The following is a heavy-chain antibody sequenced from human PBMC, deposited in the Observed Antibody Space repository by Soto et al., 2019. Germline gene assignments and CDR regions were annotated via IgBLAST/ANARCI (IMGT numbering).Heavy chain of an antibody. D-gene: IGHD3-3*01. Sequence: QVQLVQSGAEVKKPGASVKVSCKASGYTFTSYAMHLVRQAPGQRLEWMGWINAGNGNTKYSQKFQGRVTITRDTSASTAYMELSSLRSEDTAVYYCARDFSLYDFWSGYLYDYWGQGTLVTVSS. J-gene: IGHJ4*02. CDR3: ARDFSLYDFWSGYLYDY. V-gene: IGHV1-3*01. CDR1: GYTFTSYA. CDR2: INAGNGNT.